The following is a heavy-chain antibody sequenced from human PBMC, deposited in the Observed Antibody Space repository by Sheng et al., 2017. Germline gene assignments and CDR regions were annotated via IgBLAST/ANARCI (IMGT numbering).Heavy chain of an antibody. J-gene: IGHJ3*02. Sequence: QVQLVQSGAEVKKPGASVKVSCKASGYTFTSYDINWVRQATGQGLEWMGWMNPNSGNTGYAQKFQGRVTITRNTSISTAYMELSSLRSEDTAVYYCARCVYCSSTSHRAGAFDIWGQGTMVTVSS. D-gene: IGHD2-2*01. V-gene: IGHV1-8*03. CDR1: GYTFTSYD. CDR3: ARCVYCSSTSHRAGAFDI. CDR2: MNPNSGNT.